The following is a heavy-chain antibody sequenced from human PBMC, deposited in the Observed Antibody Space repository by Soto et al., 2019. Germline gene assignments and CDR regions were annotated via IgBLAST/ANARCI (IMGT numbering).Heavy chain of an antibody. J-gene: IGHJ4*02. CDR1: GGSISNYF. D-gene: IGHD3-3*01. CDR2: IDNSGST. CDR3: ARGGQDFWSGPFDY. V-gene: IGHV4-4*07. Sequence: SETLSLTCTVSGGSISNYFCNWIRQPAGKGLEWIGRIDNSGSTNYNPSLKSRITMSAXTXXXXFXLXLXXXTAAXTAVYYCARGGQDFWSGPFDYWGQGALVTVSS.